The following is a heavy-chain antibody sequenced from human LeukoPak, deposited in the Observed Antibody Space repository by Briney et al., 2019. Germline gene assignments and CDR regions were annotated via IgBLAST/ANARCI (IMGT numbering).Heavy chain of an antibody. J-gene: IGHJ1*01. Sequence: GASVKVSCKTSGYTFTNYGVSWVRQAPGQGLEWMGWISAYNGYTNYAQKLQVRVTMTTDTSMSTAYMELRSLTSDDTAVYYCARDKAVTTELTQYFQHWGQGTLVTVSS. V-gene: IGHV1-18*01. CDR1: GYTFTNYG. D-gene: IGHD4-11*01. CDR3: ARDKAVTTELTQYFQH. CDR2: ISAYNGYT.